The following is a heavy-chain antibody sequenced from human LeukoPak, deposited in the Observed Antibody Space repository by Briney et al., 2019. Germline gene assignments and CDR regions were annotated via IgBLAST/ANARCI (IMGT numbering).Heavy chain of an antibody. Sequence: GGSLRLSCAASGFTFSGSAMHWVRQASGKGLEWVGRIRSKANSYATAYAASVKGRFTIPRDDSKNTAYLQMNSLKTEDTAVYYCTRHADYYDSSGYHFDYWGQGTLVTVSS. CDR3: TRHADYYDSSGYHFDY. J-gene: IGHJ4*02. V-gene: IGHV3-73*01. D-gene: IGHD3-22*01. CDR1: GFTFSGSA. CDR2: IRSKANSYAT.